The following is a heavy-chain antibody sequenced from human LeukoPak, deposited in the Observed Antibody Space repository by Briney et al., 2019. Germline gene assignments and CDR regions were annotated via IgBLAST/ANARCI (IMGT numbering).Heavy chain of an antibody. CDR3: ARLDYSSSSGLRVFDY. D-gene: IGHD6-6*01. J-gene: IGHJ4*02. Sequence: RTSETLSLTCTVSGGSISSGDYYWSWIRQPPGKGLEWIGYIYYSGSTYYNPSLKSRVTISVDTSKNQFSLKLSSVTAADTAVYYCARLDYSSSSGLRVFDYWGQGTLVTVSS. CDR1: GGSISSGDYY. V-gene: IGHV4-30-4*08. CDR2: IYYSGST.